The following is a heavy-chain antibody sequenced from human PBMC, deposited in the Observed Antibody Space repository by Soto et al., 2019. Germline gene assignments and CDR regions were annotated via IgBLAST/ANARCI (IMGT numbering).Heavy chain of an antibody. CDR1: GGSVSSGSYY. CDR2: IYYSGST. CDR3: ARDGTYCGDDCFYF. J-gene: IGHJ4*02. Sequence: TLSLTCTVSGGSVSSGSYYWSWIRQPPGKGLEWIGYIYYSGSTNYNPSLKSRVTISVDTSKNQFSLKLSSVTAADSAVYYCARDGTYCGDDCFYFWGPGTLVTVSS. V-gene: IGHV4-61*01. D-gene: IGHD2-21*01.